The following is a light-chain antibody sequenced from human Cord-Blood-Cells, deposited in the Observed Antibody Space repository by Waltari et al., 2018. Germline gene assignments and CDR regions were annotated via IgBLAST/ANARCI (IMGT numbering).Light chain of an antibody. CDR1: QSISSY. CDR2: AAS. CDR3: QQSYSTPPT. Sequence: DIQMTQPPSPLSASVGDRVTITCRVSQSISSYLNWYQQKPGKAPKLLIYAASSLQSGVPSRFSGSGSGTDFTLTISSLQPEDFATYYCQQSYSTPPTFGQGTKLEIK. J-gene: IGKJ2*01. V-gene: IGKV1-39*01.